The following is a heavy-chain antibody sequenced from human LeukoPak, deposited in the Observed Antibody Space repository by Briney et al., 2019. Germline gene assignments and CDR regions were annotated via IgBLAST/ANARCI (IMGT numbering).Heavy chain of an antibody. CDR3: ARDQSTSFSHSYNFDY. Sequence: ASVKVSCKASGYTFSGYYMHWVRQAPGQGLEWMGWINPNSGGTNYARKFQGRVTMTRDTSISTAYMELSRLTSDDTAVYFCARDQSTSFSHSYNFDYWGQGTLVTVSS. J-gene: IGHJ4*02. CDR2: INPNSGGT. D-gene: IGHD1-1*01. CDR1: GYTFSGYY. V-gene: IGHV1-2*02.